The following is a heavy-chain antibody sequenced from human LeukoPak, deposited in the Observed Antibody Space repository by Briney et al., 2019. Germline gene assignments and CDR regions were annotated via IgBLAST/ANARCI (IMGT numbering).Heavy chain of an antibody. CDR1: RFTFTSDW. Sequence: GGSLRLSCTASRFTFTSDWMNWGRQAPGKGLEWVANIKQDGSQKYYVDSVKGRFTISRDNAKNSLYLQMNSLRAEDTAVYYCARDVSATGGIDYWGQGTLVTVSS. J-gene: IGHJ4*02. D-gene: IGHD1-14*01. CDR3: ARDVSATGGIDY. V-gene: IGHV3-7*01. CDR2: IKQDGSQK.